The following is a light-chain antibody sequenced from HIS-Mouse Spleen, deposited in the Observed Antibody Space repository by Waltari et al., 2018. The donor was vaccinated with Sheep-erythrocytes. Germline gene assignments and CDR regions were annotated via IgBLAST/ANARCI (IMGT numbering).Light chain of an antibody. CDR2: QDR. CDR1: KLGDKY. V-gene: IGLV3-1*01. CDR3: QAWDSSTAV. J-gene: IGLJ2*01. Sequence: SYELTQPPSVSVSPGQTASITCSGDKLGDKYACWYQQKPGQSPVLVIYQDRKRPSGLPVRFSGSTAGNAATLTISGTQAMDEADYYCQAWDSSTAVFGGGTKLTVL.